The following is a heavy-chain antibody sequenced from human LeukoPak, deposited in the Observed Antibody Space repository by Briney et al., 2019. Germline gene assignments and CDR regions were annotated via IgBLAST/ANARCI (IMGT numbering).Heavy chain of an antibody. Sequence: APVKVPCKASGYTFTSYGISCVRQAPGQGLEWMGWISAYNGNTNYAQKLQGRVTMTTDTSTSTAYMELRSLRSDDTAVYYCARNPLPAASGWFDPWGQGTLVTVSS. CDR1: GYTFTSYG. CDR2: ISAYNGNT. J-gene: IGHJ5*02. CDR3: ARNPLPAASGWFDP. V-gene: IGHV1-18*04. D-gene: IGHD2-2*01.